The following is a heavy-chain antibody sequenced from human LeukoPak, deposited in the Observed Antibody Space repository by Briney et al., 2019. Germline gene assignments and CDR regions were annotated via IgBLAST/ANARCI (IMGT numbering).Heavy chain of an antibody. D-gene: IGHD3-10*01. V-gene: IGHV3-23*01. J-gene: IGHJ4*02. CDR1: GFTFSSYG. CDR3: AKDRPASHGSGSFGDY. CDR2: ISGSGTGT. Sequence: PGGSLRLCCAASGFTFSSYGMSWVRQAPGKGLEWVSAISGSGTGTYYADSVKGRFTISRDNSKSTIYLQMNSLRAEDTAVYYCAKDRPASHGSGSFGDYWGQGTLATVST.